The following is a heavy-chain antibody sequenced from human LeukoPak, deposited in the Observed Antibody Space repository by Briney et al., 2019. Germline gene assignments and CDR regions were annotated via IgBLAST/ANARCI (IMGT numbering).Heavy chain of an antibody. CDR2: IYYSGST. V-gene: IGHV4-59*11. Sequence: PSETLSLTCTVSGGSISSHYWSWIRQPPGKRLEWIGYIYYSGSTNYNPSLKSRITISVDTSKNQLSLKLSSVTAADTAVYYCARVSERFGLDYWGQGTLVTVSS. CDR3: ARVSERFGLDY. D-gene: IGHD3-10*01. J-gene: IGHJ4*02. CDR1: GGSISSHY.